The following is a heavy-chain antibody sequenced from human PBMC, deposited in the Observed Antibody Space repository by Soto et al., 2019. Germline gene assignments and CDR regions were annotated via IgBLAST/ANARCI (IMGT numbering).Heavy chain of an antibody. D-gene: IGHD3-22*01. CDR1: GYTFTSYY. J-gene: IGHJ3*02. Sequence: ASVKVSCKASGYTFTSYYMHWVRQAPGQGLEWMGIINPSGGSTSYAQKFQGRVTMTRDTSTSTVYMELSSLRSEDTAVYYCARLPYYDTPPVTFDIWGQGAMVTVSS. CDR3: ARLPYYDTPPVTFDI. CDR2: INPSGGST. V-gene: IGHV1-46*01.